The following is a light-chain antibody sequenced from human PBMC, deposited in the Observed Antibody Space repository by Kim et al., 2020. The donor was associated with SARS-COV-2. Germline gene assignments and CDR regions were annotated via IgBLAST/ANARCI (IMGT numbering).Light chain of an antibody. J-gene: IGKJ5*01. V-gene: IGKV1-33*01. CDR2: DAA. CDR3: QQYDAPPFT. CDR1: EDVSDY. Sequence: ASVGDRVTITSQASEDVSDYFNWYHQKPGEAPKFLIRDAANLESGVPSRFSRGGYGTEFSLTISSVQPEDMGTYYCQQYDAPPFTFGQGTRLEIK.